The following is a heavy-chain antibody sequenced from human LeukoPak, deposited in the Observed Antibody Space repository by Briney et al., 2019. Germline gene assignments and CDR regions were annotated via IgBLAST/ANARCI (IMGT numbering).Heavy chain of an antibody. CDR1: GYTFTSYY. D-gene: IGHD3-3*01. J-gene: IGHJ4*02. V-gene: IGHV1-46*01. Sequence: ASVKVSCKASGYTFTSYYMHWVRQAPGQGLEWMGIINPSGGSTSYAQKFQGRATMTRDTSTSTVYMELSSLRSEDTAVYYCARDPPLFGWSGYRFDYWGQGTLVTVSS. CDR2: INPSGGST. CDR3: ARDPPLFGWSGYRFDY.